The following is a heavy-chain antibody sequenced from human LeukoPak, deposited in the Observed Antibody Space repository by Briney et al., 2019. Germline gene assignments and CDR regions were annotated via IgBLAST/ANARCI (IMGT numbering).Heavy chain of an antibody. CDR2: IIPILGIA. V-gene: IGHV1-69*02. CDR1: GGTFSSYT. Sequence: SVKVSCKASGGTFSSYTISWVRQAPGQGLEWMGRIIPILGIANYAQKFQGRVTITADKSTSTAYMELSSLRSEDTAVYYCARSPPPVRDAYSHFDYWGQGTLVTVSS. CDR3: ARSPPPVRDAYSHFDY. J-gene: IGHJ4*02. D-gene: IGHD5-24*01.